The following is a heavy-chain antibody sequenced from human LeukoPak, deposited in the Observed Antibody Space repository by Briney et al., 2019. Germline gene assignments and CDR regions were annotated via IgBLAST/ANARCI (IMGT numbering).Heavy chain of an antibody. CDR2: IRYDGSNK. V-gene: IGHV3-30*02. D-gene: IGHD2-2*01. CDR1: GFTFSSYG. J-gene: IGHJ4*02. Sequence: GGSLRLSCAASGFTFSSYGMHWVRQAPGKGLEWVAFIRYDGSNKYYADSVKGRFTISRDNPKNTLYLQMNSLRAEDTAVYYCAKAARVFGYQLLLGGPDYWGQGTLVTVSS. CDR3: AKAARVFGYQLLLGGPDY.